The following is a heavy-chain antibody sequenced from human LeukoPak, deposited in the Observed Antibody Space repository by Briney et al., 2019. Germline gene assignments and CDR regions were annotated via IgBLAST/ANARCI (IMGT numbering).Heavy chain of an antibody. V-gene: IGHV1-69*13. CDR2: IIPIFGTA. Sequence: SVKVSCKASGGTFSSYAISWVRQAPGQGLEWMGGIIPIFGTANYAQKFQGRVTITADESTSTAYMELSSLRSEDTAVYYCARDESYCSGDSCYSTDYLDYWGQGTLVTVSS. CDR1: GGTFSSYA. CDR3: ARDESYCSGDSCYSTDYLDY. J-gene: IGHJ4*02. D-gene: IGHD2-15*01.